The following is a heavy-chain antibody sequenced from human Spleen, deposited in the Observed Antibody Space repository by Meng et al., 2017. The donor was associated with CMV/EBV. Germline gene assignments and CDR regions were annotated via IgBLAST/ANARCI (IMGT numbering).Heavy chain of an antibody. CDR3: ARPRSRGSYLGYGMDV. V-gene: IGHV3-30-3*01. CDR2: ISYDGSNK. CDR1: GFIFSSYA. J-gene: IGHJ6*02. Sequence: LSLTCAAFGFIFSSYAIHWVRQAPGKGLEWVAVISYDGSNKYNADSVKGRFTISRDNSKNTLYLQMNSLRGEYTAVYYCARPRSRGSYLGYGMDVWGQGTTVTVSS. D-gene: IGHD1-26*01.